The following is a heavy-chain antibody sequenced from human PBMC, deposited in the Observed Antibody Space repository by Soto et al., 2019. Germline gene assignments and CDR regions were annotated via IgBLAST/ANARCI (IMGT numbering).Heavy chain of an antibody. D-gene: IGHD4-4*01. V-gene: IGHV3-66*01. J-gene: IGHJ4*02. Sequence: GGSLRLSCAASGFIVSTRYMSWVRQAPGKGLEWVSIIYNDGSTYYADSVKGRFTISRDDSKNTLYLQILSLRAEDTAVYYCARDSYTRYWGQGTLVTVSS. CDR2: IYNDGST. CDR3: ARDSYTRY. CDR1: GFIVSTRY.